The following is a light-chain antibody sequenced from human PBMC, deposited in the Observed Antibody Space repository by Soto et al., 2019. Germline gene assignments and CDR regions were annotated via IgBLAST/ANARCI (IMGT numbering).Light chain of an antibody. CDR1: KNDIGVYDF. V-gene: IGLV2-8*01. J-gene: IGLJ1*01. CDR2: EVV. Sequence: QCALTQPPSASGSPGQSVTISCTGTKNDIGVYDFVSWYQHHPGKAPRLIIYEVVQRPSGVPDRFSGSKSGNTASLTVSGLQAADEADYFCKSYAGSNTYVFGSGTK. CDR3: KSYAGSNTYV.